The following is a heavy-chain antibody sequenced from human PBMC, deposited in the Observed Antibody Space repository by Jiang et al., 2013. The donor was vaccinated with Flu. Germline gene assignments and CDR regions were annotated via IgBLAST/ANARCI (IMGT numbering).Heavy chain of an antibody. CDR1: GGSITSYY. J-gene: IGHJ2*01. V-gene: IGHV4-59*01. CDR3: ARSYCGGDCRRVMNPPWYFDL. D-gene: IGHD2-21*02. CDR2: MYYSGNT. Sequence: GSGLVKPSETLSVTCTVSGGSITSYYWTWIRQPPGKGLEWIGYMYYSGNTNSNPSLKSRVTISSDTSKNQFSLKLSSVTAADTAVYYCARSYCGGDCRRVMNPPWYFDLWGLAPWSLSPQ.